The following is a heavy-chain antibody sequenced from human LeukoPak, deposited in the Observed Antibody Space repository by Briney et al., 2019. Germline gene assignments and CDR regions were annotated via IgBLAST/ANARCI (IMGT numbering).Heavy chain of an antibody. Sequence: SETLSLTCTVSGGSISSYYWSWIRQPPGKGLEWIGYIYHSGSTDYNPSLKSRVTISVDTSKSRFSLKLTSVTAADTAVYYCATLTTVVTAYYFDYWGQGTLVTVSS. CDR3: ATLTTVVTAYYFDY. CDR2: IYHSGST. D-gene: IGHD4-23*01. CDR1: GGSISSYY. J-gene: IGHJ4*02. V-gene: IGHV4-4*09.